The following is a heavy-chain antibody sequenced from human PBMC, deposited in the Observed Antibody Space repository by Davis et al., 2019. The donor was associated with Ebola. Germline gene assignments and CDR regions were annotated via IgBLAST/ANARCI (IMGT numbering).Heavy chain of an antibody. Sequence: PGGSLRLSCVASGFTFSSSGIHWVRQAPGEGLEWVAFIRYDGNKEYHADSVKGRFTISRDNSKNTVYLQMNNLRPEDTAIYSCARTPAAGFNIDFWGQGTLVAVSS. CDR1: GFTFSSSG. D-gene: IGHD6-13*01. CDR3: ARTPAAGFNIDF. J-gene: IGHJ4*02. V-gene: IGHV3-30*02. CDR2: IRYDGNKE.